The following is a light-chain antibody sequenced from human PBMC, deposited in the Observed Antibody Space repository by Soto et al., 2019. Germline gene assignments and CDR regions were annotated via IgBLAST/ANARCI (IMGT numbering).Light chain of an antibody. CDR1: QDITIY. V-gene: IGKV1-39*01. CDR3: QQSYSTPQT. Sequence: DIQMTQSPSSLSAFVGDRVTITCRASQDITIYLNWYQQRPGKAPKLLISSASSLQSGVPSRFSGSGSGTDFTLTISSLQPEDFTAYYCQQSYSTPQTLGPGTKIEIK. CDR2: SAS. J-gene: IGKJ1*01.